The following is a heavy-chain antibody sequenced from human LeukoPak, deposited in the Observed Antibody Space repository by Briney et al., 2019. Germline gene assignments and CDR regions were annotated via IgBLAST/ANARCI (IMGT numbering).Heavy chain of an antibody. CDR2: IYHSGST. CDR3: ATTPIFGVVIIPY. CDR1: GASITNSAYH. J-gene: IGHJ4*02. Sequence: SETLSLTCTVSGASITNSAYHWGWIRQPPGKGLEWIGSIYHSGSTYYNPSLKSRVTILVDTSKNQFSLKLSSVTAADTAVYYCATTPIFGVVIIPYWGQGTLVTVSS. V-gene: IGHV4-39*07. D-gene: IGHD3-3*01.